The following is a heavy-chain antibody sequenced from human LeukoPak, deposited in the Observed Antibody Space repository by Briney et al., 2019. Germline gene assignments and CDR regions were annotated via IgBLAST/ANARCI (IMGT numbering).Heavy chain of an antibody. D-gene: IGHD6-19*01. V-gene: IGHV3-23*01. CDR2: ISGSGGST. J-gene: IGHJ4*02. CDR1: GFTFSSYA. CDR3: AKDSSGWYVHY. Sequence: GGSLRLSCAVSGFTFSSYAMNWVRQAPGKGLEWVSAISGSGGSTYYADSVKGRFTISRDNSKNTLYLQMNSLRAEDTAVYYCAKDSSGWYVHYWGQGTLVTVSS.